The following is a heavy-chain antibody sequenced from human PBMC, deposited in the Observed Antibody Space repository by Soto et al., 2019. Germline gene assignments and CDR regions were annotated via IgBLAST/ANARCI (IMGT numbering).Heavy chain of an antibody. D-gene: IGHD5-12*01. CDR1: GFTFSSYS. V-gene: IGHV3-48*01. J-gene: IGHJ6*02. Sequence: EVQLVESGGGLVQPGGSLRLSCAASGFTFSSYSRNWVRQAPGKGLEWVSYISSSSITIYYADSVKGRFTISRDNAKNSLYLQMNCLRAEDTAVYYCARADSGYAHGYYYYGMDVWGQGTTVTVSS. CDR2: ISSSSITI. CDR3: ARADSGYAHGYYYYGMDV.